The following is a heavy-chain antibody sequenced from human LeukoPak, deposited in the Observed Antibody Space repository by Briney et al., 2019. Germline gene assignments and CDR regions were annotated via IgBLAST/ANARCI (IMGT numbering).Heavy chain of an antibody. CDR3: ARDPYYGSGSYSTFEY. CDR1: GFTFDDYG. V-gene: IGHV3-20*01. CDR2: INWNGDST. Sequence: GGSLRLSCAASGFTFDDYGMSWVRQAPGKGPEWVSGINWNGDSTGYADSVKGRFTISRDNAKNSLYLQMNSLRAEDTALYHCARDPYYGSGSYSTFEYWGQGTLVTVSS. D-gene: IGHD3-10*01. J-gene: IGHJ4*02.